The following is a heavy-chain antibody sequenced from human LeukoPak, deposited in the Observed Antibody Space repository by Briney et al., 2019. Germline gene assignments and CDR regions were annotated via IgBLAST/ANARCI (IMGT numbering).Heavy chain of an antibody. Sequence: SETLSLTCTVSGGSISSYYWSWIRQPPGKGLEWIGYIYYSGSTNYNPSLKSRVTISVDTSKNQFSLKLSSVTAADTAVYYCARGRRVVVQAAMRYYYYGMDVWGQGTTVTVSS. CDR1: GGSISSYY. CDR2: IYYSGST. J-gene: IGHJ6*02. V-gene: IGHV4-59*01. CDR3: ARGRRVVVQAAMRYYYYGMDV. D-gene: IGHD2-2*01.